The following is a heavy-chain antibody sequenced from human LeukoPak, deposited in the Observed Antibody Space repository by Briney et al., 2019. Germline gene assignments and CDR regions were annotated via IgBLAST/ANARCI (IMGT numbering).Heavy chain of an antibody. D-gene: IGHD4-17*01. CDR1: GGSISSYY. J-gene: IGHJ4*02. CDR2: MYTSGSA. V-gene: IGHV4-4*07. Sequence: SETLSLTCSVSGGSISSYYWSWIRQPAGKQPEWIGRMYTSGSAYYNPSLKSRVTMSADTSKNQFSLKLTPVTAADTSVYYCAREGGPGGDYGSIDSWGQGTLVTVSS. CDR3: AREGGPGGDYGSIDS.